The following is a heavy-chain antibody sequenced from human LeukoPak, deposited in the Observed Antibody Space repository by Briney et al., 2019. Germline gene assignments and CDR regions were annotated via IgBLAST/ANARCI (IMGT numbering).Heavy chain of an antibody. D-gene: IGHD2/OR15-2a*01. J-gene: IGHJ5*02. Sequence: GGSLRLSCAASGFTFSGYSMNWVRQAPGKGLEWLSYISPTNIPSYADSVEGRFTISRDNAKNSVYLQMNSLRAEDTAVYYCATFHEPWGQGTLVTVSS. CDR3: ATFHEP. CDR1: GFTFSGYS. V-gene: IGHV3-48*01. CDR2: ISPTNIP.